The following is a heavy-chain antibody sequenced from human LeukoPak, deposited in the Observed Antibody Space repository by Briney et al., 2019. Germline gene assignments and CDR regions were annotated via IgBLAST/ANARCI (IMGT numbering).Heavy chain of an antibody. CDR1: GGSISSSGYY. D-gene: IGHD3-3*01. CDR3: ARELAYYDFWSGSLGTSGTFDY. Sequence: SETLSLTCTVSGGSISSSGYYWSWIRQPPGKGLEWIGEINHSGSTNYNPSLKSRVTISVDTSKNQFSLKLSSVTAADTAVYYCARELAYYDFWSGSLGTSGTFDYWGQGTLVTVSS. J-gene: IGHJ4*02. V-gene: IGHV4-39*07. CDR2: INHSGST.